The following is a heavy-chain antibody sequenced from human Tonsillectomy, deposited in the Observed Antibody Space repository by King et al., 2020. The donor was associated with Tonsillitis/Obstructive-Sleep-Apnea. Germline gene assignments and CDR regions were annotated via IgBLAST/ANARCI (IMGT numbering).Heavy chain of an antibody. V-gene: IGHV3-72*01. D-gene: IGHD1-14*01. CDR1: GFTFSDHY. CDR2: TRNKAHSYTT. CDR3: ARVRTSSPVYNLDY. Sequence: VQLVESGGGLVQPGGSLRLSCAASGFTFSDHYMDWVRQAPGKGLEWVGRTRNKAHSYTTEYAASVKGRFTISRDDSENSLYLQMNSLKTEDTAVYYCARVRTSSPVYNLDYWGKGTLVTVSS. J-gene: IGHJ4*02.